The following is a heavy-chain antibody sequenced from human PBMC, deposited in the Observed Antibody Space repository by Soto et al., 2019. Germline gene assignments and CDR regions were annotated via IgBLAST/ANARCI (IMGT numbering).Heavy chain of an antibody. CDR1: GYTFTGYY. D-gene: IGHD6-19*01. V-gene: IGHV1-2*02. J-gene: IGHJ6*02. Sequence: ASVKVSFKASGYTFTGYYMHWVRQAPGQGLEWMGWINPNSGGTNYAQKFQGRVTMTRDTSISTAYMELSRLRSDDTAVYYCARTCIAVAGTKGPADCNYYYGMDVWGQGTTVTVSS. CDR2: INPNSGGT. CDR3: ARTCIAVAGTKGPADCNYYYGMDV.